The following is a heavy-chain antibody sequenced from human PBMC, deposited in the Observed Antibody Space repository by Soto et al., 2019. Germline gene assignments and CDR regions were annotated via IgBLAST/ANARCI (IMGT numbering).Heavy chain of an antibody. V-gene: IGHV4-31*03. J-gene: IGHJ6*02. CDR1: GGSINNGNYF. CDR2: SYYSGST. CDR3: AREGDYGGSRGVMDV. Sequence: VRLEESGPGLVKPSQTLSLICTVSGGSINNGNYFWNWIRHHPENGLEWIGYSYYSGSTRYNPFLKKRAAISMYISKKQSSLRLKSVTAADTAVYFWAREGDYGGSRGVMDVWGRGTTVMVSS. D-gene: IGHD2-15*01.